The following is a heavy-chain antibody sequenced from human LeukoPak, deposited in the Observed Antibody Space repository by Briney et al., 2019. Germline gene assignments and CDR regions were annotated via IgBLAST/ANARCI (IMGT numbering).Heavy chain of an antibody. Sequence: SETLSLTCTVSGGSISSYYWSWIRQPPGKGLEWIGYIYTSGSTNYNPSLKSRVTISVDTSKNQFSLKLSSVTAADTAVYYCARAPFGYYDSSGYGHFDYWGQGTLVTVSS. CDR3: ARAPFGYYDSSGYGHFDY. D-gene: IGHD3-22*01. CDR1: GGSISSYY. J-gene: IGHJ4*02. CDR2: IYTSGST. V-gene: IGHV4-4*09.